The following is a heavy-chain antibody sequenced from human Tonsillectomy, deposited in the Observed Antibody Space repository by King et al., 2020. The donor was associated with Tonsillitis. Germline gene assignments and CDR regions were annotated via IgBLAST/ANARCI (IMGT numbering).Heavy chain of an antibody. CDR2: IYTSGST. V-gene: IGHV4-4*07. D-gene: IGHD1-26*01. J-gene: IGHJ3*02. CDR1: GGSISSYY. Sequence: VQLQESGPGLVKPSETLSLPCTVSGGSISSYYWSGIRQPAGKGLEWIGRIYTSGSTNYNPSLKSRVTMSVDTSKNQFSLKLSSVTAADTAVYYCTRDAGELLPLGVFAIWGKGTMVTVAS. CDR3: TRDAGELLPLGVFAI.